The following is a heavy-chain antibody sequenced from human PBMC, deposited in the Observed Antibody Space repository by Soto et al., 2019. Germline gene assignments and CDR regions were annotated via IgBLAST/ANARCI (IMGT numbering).Heavy chain of an antibody. CDR1: GGTFSSYA. J-gene: IGHJ6*02. Sequence: QVQLVQSGAEVKKPGSSVKVSCKASGGTFSSYAISWVRQAPGQGLEWMGGIIPIFGTANYAQKFQGRVTITADKSTSTAYMELSSLRSEDTAVYYCARGYSSGGSCYGARYYYGMDVWGQGTTVTVSS. CDR3: ARGYSSGGSCYGARYYYGMDV. V-gene: IGHV1-69*06. D-gene: IGHD2-15*01. CDR2: IIPIFGTA.